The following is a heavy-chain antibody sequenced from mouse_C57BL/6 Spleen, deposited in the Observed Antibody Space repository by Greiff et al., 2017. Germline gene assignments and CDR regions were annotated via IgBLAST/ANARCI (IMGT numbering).Heavy chain of an antibody. J-gene: IGHJ2*01. CDR3: AREDYDNLFFDY. V-gene: IGHV2-2*01. D-gene: IGHD2-4*01. CDR2: IWSGGST. CDR1: GFSLTSYG. Sequence: QVQLKESGPGLVQPSQSLSITCTVSGFSLTSYGVHWVRQSPGKGLEWLGVIWSGGSTDYNAAFISRLSISKDNSKSQVFFKMNSLQADDTAIYYCAREDYDNLFFDYWGQGTTLTVSS.